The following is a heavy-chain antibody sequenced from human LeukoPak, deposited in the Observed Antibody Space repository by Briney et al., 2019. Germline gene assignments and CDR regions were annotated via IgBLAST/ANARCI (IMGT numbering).Heavy chain of an antibody. CDR1: GFTFGGYG. Sequence: GGSLRLSCAASGFTFGGYGMSWVRQAPGKGLEWVSGISWNGGSKDYADSVKGRFTISRDNSKNSLYLQMNSLIAEDTAVYSCERLHPVTTVYYYYMDAWGKGDTVTVSS. CDR3: ERLHPVTTVYYYYMDA. D-gene: IGHD4-17*01. CDR2: ISWNGGSK. V-gene: IGHV3-20*04. J-gene: IGHJ6*03.